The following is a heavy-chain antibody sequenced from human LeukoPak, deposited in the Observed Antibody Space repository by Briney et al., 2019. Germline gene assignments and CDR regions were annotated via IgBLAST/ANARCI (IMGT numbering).Heavy chain of an antibody. D-gene: IGHD5-24*01. V-gene: IGHV3-9*01. CDR3: AKAGGLQLGFDY. CDR2: ITWNSDSI. CDR1: GFSFGDYT. Sequence: GRSLRLSCAASGFSFGDYTMHWVRQAPGKGLEWVSGITWNSDSIDYADSVRGRFTISRDNAKNSLYLQMNSLRAEDTALYYCAKAGGLQLGFDYWGQGTLVTVSS. J-gene: IGHJ4*02.